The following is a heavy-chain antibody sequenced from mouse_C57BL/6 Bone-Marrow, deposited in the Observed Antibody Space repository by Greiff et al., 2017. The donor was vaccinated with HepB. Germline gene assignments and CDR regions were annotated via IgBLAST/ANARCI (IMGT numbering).Heavy chain of an antibody. J-gene: IGHJ4*01. V-gene: IGHV5-6*01. D-gene: IGHD2-5*01. CDR2: ISSGGSYT. CDR3: ASIRSNYELDY. CDR1: GFTFSSYG. Sequence: EVKVVESGGDLVKPGGSLKLSCAASGFTFSSYGMSWVRQTPDKRLEWVATISSGGSYTYYPDSVKGRFTISRDNAKNTLYLQMSSLKSEDTAMYYCASIRSNYELDYWGQGTSVTVSS.